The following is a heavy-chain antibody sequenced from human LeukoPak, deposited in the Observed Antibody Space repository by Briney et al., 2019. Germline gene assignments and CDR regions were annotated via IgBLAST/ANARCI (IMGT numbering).Heavy chain of an antibody. CDR2: MDADGSNT. CDR1: GFTFKNSW. J-gene: IGHJ3*02. CDR3: VRGGWYLYDALDI. Sequence: GGSLRLSCVASGFTFKNSWMHWVRQAPGKGLVWVSRMDADGSNTHYVDSVKGRFTISRDNARDTLFLQMNSLRVEDTAVYYCVRGGWYLYDALDIWGQGTLVTVSS. D-gene: IGHD6-19*01. V-gene: IGHV3-74*01.